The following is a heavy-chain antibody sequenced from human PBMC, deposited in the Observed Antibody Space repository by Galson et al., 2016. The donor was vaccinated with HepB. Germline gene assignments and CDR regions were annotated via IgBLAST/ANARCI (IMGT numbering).Heavy chain of an antibody. V-gene: IGHV4-31*03. CDR1: GGAINSAYH. J-gene: IGHJ5*02. CDR3: ARGPPDYLDSGSFYSGWFDP. D-gene: IGHD3-10*01. Sequence: TRSLTCSVSGGAINSAYHGSWTRQHPGKGREWIGYISYTGLTNYKSSLKSRVSMSIDTSKDQFSLKLSAVTAADMAIYYCARGPPDYLDSGSFYSGWFDPWGRGTLVTVSS. CDR2: ISYTGLT.